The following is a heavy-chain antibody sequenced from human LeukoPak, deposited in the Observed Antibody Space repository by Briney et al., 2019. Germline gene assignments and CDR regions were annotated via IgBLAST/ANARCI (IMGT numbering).Heavy chain of an antibody. Sequence: SGTLSLTCAVSGGSISSSNWWSWVRQPPGKGLEWIGEIYHSGSTNYNPSLKSRVTISVDKSKNQFSLKLSSVTAADTAVYYCARYLPSPKAWFDPWGQGTLVTVSS. CDR1: GGSISSSNW. J-gene: IGHJ5*02. CDR3: ARYLPSPKAWFDP. V-gene: IGHV4-4*02. CDR2: IYHSGST.